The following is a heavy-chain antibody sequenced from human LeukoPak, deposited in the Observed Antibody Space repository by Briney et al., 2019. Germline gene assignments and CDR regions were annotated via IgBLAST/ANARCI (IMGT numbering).Heavy chain of an antibody. D-gene: IGHD2-21*01. CDR1: GFTFSSYL. Sequence: GGSLRPSCAASGFTFSSYLMHWIRQAPGKGLVWVSRINNDGSSTNYADSVKGRFTISRDNAKNTVYLQMNSLRGEDTAVYYCVRDPPGEGVDYWGQGTLVAVSS. J-gene: IGHJ4*02. V-gene: IGHV3-74*01. CDR3: VRDPPGEGVDY. CDR2: INNDGSST.